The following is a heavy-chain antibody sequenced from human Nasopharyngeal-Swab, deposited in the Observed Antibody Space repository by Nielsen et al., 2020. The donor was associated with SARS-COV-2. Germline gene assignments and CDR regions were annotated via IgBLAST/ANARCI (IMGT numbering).Heavy chain of an antibody. D-gene: IGHD5-18*01. CDR3: ARIGYGFFDL. Sequence: GKSLKISCAASGFTFTTYTMHWVRQAPGKGLEWVALISYVRSNEYYADSVKGRFTISRDNSKNTVYLQMNSLRGEDTAVYYCARIGYGFFDLWGRGTLVTVSS. V-gene: IGHV3-30*04. CDR1: GFTFTTYT. J-gene: IGHJ2*01. CDR2: ISYVRSNE.